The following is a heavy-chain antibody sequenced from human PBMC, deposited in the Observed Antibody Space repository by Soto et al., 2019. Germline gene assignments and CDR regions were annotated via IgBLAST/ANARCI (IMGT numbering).Heavy chain of an antibody. Sequence: ASVKVSCKASGYTFTSYYMHWVRQAPGQGLEWMGIINPSGGSTSYAQKFQGRVTMTRGTSTSTVYMELSSLRSEDTAVYYCATQLRDGYNYGPFDYWGQGTLVTVSS. D-gene: IGHD5-12*01. CDR3: ATQLRDGYNYGPFDY. V-gene: IGHV1-46*01. CDR1: GYTFTSYY. J-gene: IGHJ4*02. CDR2: INPSGGST.